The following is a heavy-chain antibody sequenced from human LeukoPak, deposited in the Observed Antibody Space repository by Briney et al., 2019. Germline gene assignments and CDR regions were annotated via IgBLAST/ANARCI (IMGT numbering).Heavy chain of an antibody. CDR3: ARGYSYETIDY. V-gene: IGHV3-7*01. J-gene: IGHJ4*02. D-gene: IGHD5-18*01. CDR2: IRQDGKEL. Sequence: GGSLRLSCAASGFTFSNYWLSRVRQVPGKGPEWVANIRQDGKELYYVDSVKGRFTISRDNAKNSLYLQMNSLRAEDTAVYYCARGYSYETIDYWGQGTLVTVSS. CDR1: GFTFSNYW.